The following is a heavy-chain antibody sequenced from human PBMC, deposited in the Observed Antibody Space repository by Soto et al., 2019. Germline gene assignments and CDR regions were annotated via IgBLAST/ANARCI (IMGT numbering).Heavy chain of an antibody. V-gene: IGHV3-23*01. D-gene: IGHD2-15*01. CDR3: ARLSGAGGHFDD. CDR2: VSIGGST. CDR1: GLTFSSYA. J-gene: IGHJ4*02. Sequence: QRGGSLRLSCAASGLTFSSYAMGWVRQGPGKGLEWVAVVSIGGSTHYADSVRGRFTISRDNSKNTLSLQMNSLTAEDTALYFCARLSGAGGHFDDWGKG.